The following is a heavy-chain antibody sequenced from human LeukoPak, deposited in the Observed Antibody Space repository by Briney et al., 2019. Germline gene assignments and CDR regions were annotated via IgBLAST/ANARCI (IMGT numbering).Heavy chain of an antibody. CDR3: ARHTPNYYYGMDV. CDR2: IDHSGNT. Sequence: PSETLSLTCTVSGGSISSNYWSWIRQPPGEGLEWIAYIDHSGNTNYNPSLKSRVTISVDTSKNQFSLKLSSVTAADTAVYYCARHTPNYYYGMDVWGQGTTVTVSS. J-gene: IGHJ6*02. CDR1: GGSISSNY. V-gene: IGHV4-59*08.